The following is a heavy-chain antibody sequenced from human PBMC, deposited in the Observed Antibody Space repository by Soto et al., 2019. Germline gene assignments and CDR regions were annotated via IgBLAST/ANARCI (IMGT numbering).Heavy chain of an antibody. CDR1: GFTFSSYA. J-gene: IGHJ4*02. CDR3: ASLYDSSGYYYGGYFDY. CDR2: ISGSGGST. D-gene: IGHD3-22*01. Sequence: EVQLLESGGGLVQPGGSLRLSCAASGFTFSSYAMSWVRQAPGKGLEWVSSISGSGGSTYYADSLKGRFTISRDNSKNTLYLQMNSLRAEDTAVYYCASLYDSSGYYYGGYFDYWGQGTLVTVSS. V-gene: IGHV3-23*01.